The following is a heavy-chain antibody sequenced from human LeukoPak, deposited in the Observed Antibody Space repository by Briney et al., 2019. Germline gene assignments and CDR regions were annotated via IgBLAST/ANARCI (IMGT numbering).Heavy chain of an antibody. D-gene: IGHD4-17*01. J-gene: IGHJ6*02. Sequence: SETLSLTCAVYGGSFSGYYWSWIRQPPGKGLEWIGEINHSGSTNYNPSLKSRVTISVGTSKNQFSLKLSSVTAADTAVYYCARGASEPLVTTVTYYYYYGMDVWGQGTTVTVSS. CDR1: GGSFSGYY. V-gene: IGHV4-34*01. CDR3: ARGASEPLVTTVTYYYYYGMDV. CDR2: INHSGST.